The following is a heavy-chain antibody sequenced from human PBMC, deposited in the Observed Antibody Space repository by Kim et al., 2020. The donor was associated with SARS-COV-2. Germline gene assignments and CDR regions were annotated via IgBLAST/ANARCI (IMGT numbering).Heavy chain of an antibody. D-gene: IGHD2-15*01. CDR3: ARGGVAATTPYFDY. V-gene: IGHV1-69*13. CDR1: GGTFSSYA. J-gene: IGHJ4*02. Sequence: SVKVSCKASGGTFSSYAISWVRQAPGQGLEWMGGIIPIFGTANYAQKFQGRVTITADESTSTAYMELSSLRSEDTAVYYCARGGVAATTPYFDYWGQGTLVTVSS. CDR2: IIPIFGTA.